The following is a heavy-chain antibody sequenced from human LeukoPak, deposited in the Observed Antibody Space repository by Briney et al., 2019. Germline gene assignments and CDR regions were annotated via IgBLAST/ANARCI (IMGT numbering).Heavy chain of an antibody. Sequence: GGSLRPSWPFPTLTVIPNYMTWVRQAPGKGLEWVSMIYTGGSPYYADSVKGRFTISRDNSKNTLNLQMNSLRAEDTAVYYCVPLTDGSVDYWGQGTLVTVSS. J-gene: IGHJ4*02. CDR2: IYTGGSP. D-gene: IGHD3-10*01. CDR1: TLTVIPNY. CDR3: VPLTDGSVDY. V-gene: IGHV3-66*01.